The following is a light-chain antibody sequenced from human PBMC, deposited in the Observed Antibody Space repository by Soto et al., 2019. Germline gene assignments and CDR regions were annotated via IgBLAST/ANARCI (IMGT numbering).Light chain of an antibody. CDR2: DAS. V-gene: IGKV1-33*01. CDR3: QQYDNLLPIT. Sequence: DIQMTQSPSSLSASVGDRVTITCQASQDISNYLNWYQQKPGKAPKLLIYDASNLETGVPSRFSGSGSGTDFTFTISSLQPEDIATHYCQQYDNLLPITFGPGTKVDIK. J-gene: IGKJ3*01. CDR1: QDISNY.